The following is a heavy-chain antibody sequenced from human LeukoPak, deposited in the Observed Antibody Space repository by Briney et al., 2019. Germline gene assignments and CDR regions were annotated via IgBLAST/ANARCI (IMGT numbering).Heavy chain of an antibody. D-gene: IGHD5-24*01. V-gene: IGHV4-59*01. J-gene: IGHJ3*02. CDR1: GGSISSYY. CDR2: IYYSGST. Sequence: SETLSLTCTVSGGSISSYYWSWIRQPPGKGLEWIGYIYYSGSTNYNPSLKSRVTISVDTSKNQFSLKLSSVAAADTAVYYCARHRTFRDGYTDIWGQGTVVTVSS. CDR3: ARHRTFRDGYTDI.